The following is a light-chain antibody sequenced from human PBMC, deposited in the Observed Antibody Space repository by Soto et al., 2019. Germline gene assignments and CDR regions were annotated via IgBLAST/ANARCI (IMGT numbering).Light chain of an antibody. CDR2: EDN. CDR3: QSYDSSNHWV. CDR1: SGSIASHY. Sequence: NFMLTQPHSVSESPGKTVTISCTRSSGSIASHYVQWYQQRPGSAPTTVIYEDNQRPSGVPDRFSGSIDSSSNSASLTISGLKTEDEAAYNCQSYDSSNHWVFGGGTKVTVL. J-gene: IGLJ3*02. V-gene: IGLV6-57*04.